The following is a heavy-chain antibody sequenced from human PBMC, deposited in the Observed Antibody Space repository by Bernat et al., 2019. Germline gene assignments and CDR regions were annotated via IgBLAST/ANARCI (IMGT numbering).Heavy chain of an antibody. D-gene: IGHD6-19*01. CDR1: GGSFSGYY. CDR2: INHSGST. V-gene: IGHV4-34*01. J-gene: IGHJ4*02. Sequence: QVQLQQWGAGLLKPSETLSLTCAVYGGSFSGYYWSWIRQPPGKGLEWIGEINHSGSTNYNPSLKSRVTISVDTSKNQFSLKLSSVTAADTAVYYCARQSGIAVLFDYWGQGTLVTVSS. CDR3: ARQSGIAVLFDY.